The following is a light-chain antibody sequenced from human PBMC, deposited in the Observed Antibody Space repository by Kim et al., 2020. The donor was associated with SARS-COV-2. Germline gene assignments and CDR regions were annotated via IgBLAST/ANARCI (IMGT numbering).Light chain of an antibody. Sequence: DIQMTQSPSSLSASIGDRVTVTCQASQDINSYLNWYQQKPGEAPKVLIHDATSLQPGVPSRFSGSGSGPHFTLTLRSLQPEDIAIYYCQQYDDLPLAFGPGTKVDIK. V-gene: IGKV1-33*01. CDR2: DAT. J-gene: IGKJ3*01. CDR3: QQYDDLPLA. CDR1: QDINSY.